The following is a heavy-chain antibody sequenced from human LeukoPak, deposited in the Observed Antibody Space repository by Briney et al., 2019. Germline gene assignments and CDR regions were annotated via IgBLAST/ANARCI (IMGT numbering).Heavy chain of an antibody. CDR3: ARQRVSGSYWGLFDY. V-gene: IGHV1-18*01. D-gene: IGHD1-26*01. J-gene: IGHJ4*02. CDR1: GYTFTNYG. Sequence: ASVKVSCKASGYTFTNYGISWVRQASGQGLEWMGWISAYNGNTNYAQKLQGRATMTTDTSTSTAYMELRSLRSDDTAVYYCARQRVSGSYWGLFDYWGQGTLVTVSS. CDR2: ISAYNGNT.